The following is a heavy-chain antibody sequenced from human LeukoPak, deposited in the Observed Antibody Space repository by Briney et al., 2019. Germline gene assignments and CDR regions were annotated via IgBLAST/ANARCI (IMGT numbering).Heavy chain of an antibody. CDR2: IYYSGST. D-gene: IGHD6-19*01. V-gene: IGHV4-39*01. J-gene: IGHJ6*03. CDR3: ARMRRGYSSGWYIEYMDV. Sequence: SETLSLTCTVSGGSISSSSYYWGWIRQPPGKGLEWIGSIYYSGSTYYNPSLKNRATISVDTSKNQFSLKLSSVTAADTAVYYCARMRRGYSSGWYIEYMDVWGKGTTVTVSS. CDR1: GGSISSSSYY.